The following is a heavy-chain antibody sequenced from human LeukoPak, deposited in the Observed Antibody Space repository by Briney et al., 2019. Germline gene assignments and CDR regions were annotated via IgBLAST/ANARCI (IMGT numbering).Heavy chain of an antibody. CDR1: GYTFTSYF. Sequence: ASVKVSCKASGYTFTSYFMHWMRQAPGQGLEWMGIINPSGGSTTYAQKFQGRVTMTRDTSTSTAYMELSSLRSEDTAVYYCAGDVGSSTRKFDYWGQGTLVTVSS. CDR3: AGDVGSSTRKFDY. J-gene: IGHJ4*02. V-gene: IGHV1-46*03. CDR2: INPSGGST. D-gene: IGHD6-13*01.